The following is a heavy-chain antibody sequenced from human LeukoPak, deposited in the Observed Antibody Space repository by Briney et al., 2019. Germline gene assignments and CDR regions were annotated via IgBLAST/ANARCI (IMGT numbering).Heavy chain of an antibody. CDR2: ISYDGSNK. CDR1: GFTFSSYG. J-gene: IGHJ6*02. Sequence: GGSLRLSCAASGFTFSSYGMHWVRQAPGKGLEWVAVISYDGSNKYYADSVKGRFTISRDNSKNTLYLQMNSPRAEDTAVYYCAKVRVYYGSGSGGMDVWGQGTTVTVSS. CDR3: AKVRVYYGSGSGGMDV. V-gene: IGHV3-30*18. D-gene: IGHD3-10*01.